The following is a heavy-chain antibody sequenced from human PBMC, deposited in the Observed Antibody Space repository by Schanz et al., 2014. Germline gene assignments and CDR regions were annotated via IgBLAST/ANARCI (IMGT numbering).Heavy chain of an antibody. D-gene: IGHD3-22*01. V-gene: IGHV3-23*04. Sequence: DVELVESGGGLAQPGGSLRLSCEASGFTFANYAMNWVRQAPGRGLEWVSGIDGSGPKTYYADSVKGRFTVSRDNSKATVFLQMNALRVEDTAIYYCARDRVISSAFYFDFWGQGILVTVSS. CDR3: ARDRVISSAFYFDF. CDR2: IDGSGPKT. CDR1: GFTFANYA. J-gene: IGHJ4*02.